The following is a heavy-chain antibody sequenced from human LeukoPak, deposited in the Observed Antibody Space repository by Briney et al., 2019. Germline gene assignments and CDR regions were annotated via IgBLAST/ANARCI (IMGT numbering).Heavy chain of an antibody. CDR2: ISSSSSYI. V-gene: IGHV3-21*04. Sequence: GGSLRLSCAASGFTFSDYSMNWVRRAPGKGLEWVSSISSSSSYIYYADSVKGRFTTSRDNAKNSLYLQMNSLRVDDTAVYYCARVLVEGSGSYWYYFDDWGQGTLVTVSS. CDR1: GFTFSDYS. CDR3: ARVLVEGSGSYWYYFDD. J-gene: IGHJ4*02. D-gene: IGHD3-10*01.